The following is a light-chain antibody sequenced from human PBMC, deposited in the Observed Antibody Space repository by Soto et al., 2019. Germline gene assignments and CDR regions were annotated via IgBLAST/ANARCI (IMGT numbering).Light chain of an antibody. V-gene: IGKV3-20*01. J-gene: IGKJ1*01. Sequence: EIVLTQSPGTLSLSPGERATLSCRASQSVGGNYLAWYHQKPGHPPRLLIHSASSRASGIPDRFSGSGSGTNFTLTISRLEPEDSAVYYCQQYDRLPRTFGQGTKVEIK. CDR2: SAS. CDR1: QSVGGNY. CDR3: QQYDRLPRT.